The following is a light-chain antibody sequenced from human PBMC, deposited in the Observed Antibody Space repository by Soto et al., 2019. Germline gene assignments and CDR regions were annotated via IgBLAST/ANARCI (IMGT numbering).Light chain of an antibody. CDR3: QQFNNWPCT. Sequence: EIVMTQSTATLSVSPGVRATLSCRASQSVSRNLAWYQQKPGQAPRLLIHGASTRATGIPGRCRGSGSGTEFTLTISSLQSEDFTVYFCQQFNNWPCTFGQGTTVEIK. J-gene: IGKJ1*01. CDR1: QSVSRN. V-gene: IGKV3-15*01. CDR2: GAS.